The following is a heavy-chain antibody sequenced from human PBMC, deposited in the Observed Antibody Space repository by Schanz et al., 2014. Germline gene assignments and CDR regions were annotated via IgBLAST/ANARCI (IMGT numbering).Heavy chain of an antibody. CDR1: GFTVSAYS. CDR2: ISSSGGHI. V-gene: IGHV3-21*02. CDR3: ARGYSNIWSPMAY. Sequence: EVQVVESGGGLVRPGGSLRLSCSGFTVSAYSANWVRPGPGKGLEWVSSISSSGGHIYYADSGKGPFTITRDIAKNSLSLQMNSLKAEAADVYDSARGYSNIWSPMAYWGQGTLVAVSS. J-gene: IGHJ4*02. D-gene: IGHD6-13*01.